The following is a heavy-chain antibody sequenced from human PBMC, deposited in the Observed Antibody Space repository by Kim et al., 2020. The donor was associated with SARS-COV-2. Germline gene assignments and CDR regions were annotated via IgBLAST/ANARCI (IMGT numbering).Heavy chain of an antibody. CDR1: GGSFSAYY. CDR2: INHSGST. CDR3: ADGYSSSWYSL. D-gene: IGHD6-13*01. J-gene: IGHJ4*02. Sequence: SETLSLTCAVYGGSFSAYYWSWIRQPPGKGLEWIGEINHSGSTNHNPSLKSRVTMSVDMSKNQFSLRLSSVTAADTAVYYCADGYSSSWYSLWGQGTLVVVSP. V-gene: IGHV4-34*01.